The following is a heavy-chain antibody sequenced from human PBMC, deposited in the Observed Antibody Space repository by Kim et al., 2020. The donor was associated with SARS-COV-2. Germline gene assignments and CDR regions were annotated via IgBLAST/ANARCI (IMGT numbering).Heavy chain of an antibody. CDR2: IRRCGSQG. CDR1: GFTFNNYL. CDR3: ARWGVAAAGFYGVDV. V-gene: IGHV3-7*03. D-gene: IGHD6-13*01. Sequence: GGSLRLSCAPSGFTFNNYLMAWVRQAPGKGLEWVANIRRCGSQGYYGDSVKGRFTISRDNARNLLFMQMSSLRLEDTAVYYCARWGVAAAGFYGVDVGGHGTTGTV. J-gene: IGHJ6*02.